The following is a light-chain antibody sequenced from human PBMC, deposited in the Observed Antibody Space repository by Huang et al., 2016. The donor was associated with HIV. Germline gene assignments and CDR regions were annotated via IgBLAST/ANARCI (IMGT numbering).Light chain of an antibody. J-gene: IGKJ2*01. CDR2: GAS. Sequence: EIQMTQSPGTLSVSPGERVTLYCRASQSVGSSLDWFQHKPGQAPRLVIYGASTRATDIPVRFSGSGSGTEFTLSINSLQSEDYAVYYCQQYSNMNTFGQGTRLEIK. V-gene: IGKV3-15*01. CDR3: QQYSNMNT. CDR1: QSVGSS.